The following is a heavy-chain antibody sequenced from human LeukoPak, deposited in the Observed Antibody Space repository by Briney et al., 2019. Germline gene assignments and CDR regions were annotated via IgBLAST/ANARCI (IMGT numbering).Heavy chain of an antibody. CDR1: GGTFSSYA. J-gene: IGHJ4*02. D-gene: IGHD6-13*01. CDR3: ARGPGDSRPYYSDY. V-gene: IGHV1-18*01. CDR2: ISAYNGNT. Sequence: ASVKVSCKASGGTFSSYAISWVRQAPGQGLEWMGWISAYNGNTNYAQKLQGRVTMTTDTSTSTAYMELRSLRSDDTAVYYCARGPGDSRPYYSDYWGQGTLATVSS.